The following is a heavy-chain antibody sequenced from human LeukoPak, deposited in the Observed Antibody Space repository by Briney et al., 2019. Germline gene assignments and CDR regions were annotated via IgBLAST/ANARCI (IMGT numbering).Heavy chain of an antibody. J-gene: IGHJ4*02. V-gene: IGHV6-1*01. CDR1: GDSASSNSAA. CDR2: THYRSKWYN. Sequence: SQTLSLTCAISGDSASSNSAAWNWIRQSPSRGVEWLGGTHYRSKWYNDYAVDGKSQINIKQDKCKNQLSMQLNSVTPEHTAVYYSTREASYISGWYPFDYWGQGTLVTVSS. D-gene: IGHD6-19*01. CDR3: TREASYISGWYPFDY.